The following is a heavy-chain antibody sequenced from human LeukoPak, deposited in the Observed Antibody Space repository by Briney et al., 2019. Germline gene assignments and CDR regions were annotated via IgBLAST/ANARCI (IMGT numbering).Heavy chain of an antibody. CDR3: ATQQLVRFVLRFQH. V-gene: IGHV1-24*01. Sequence: AASVKVSFKVSGYTLTELSMHWVRQAPGKGLEWMGRFDPEDGETIYAQKFQGRVTMTEDTSTNTAYMELSSLRSEDTAVYYCATQQLVRFVLRFQHWGQGTLVTVSS. CDR1: GYTLTELS. D-gene: IGHD6-13*01. CDR2: FDPEDGET. J-gene: IGHJ1*01.